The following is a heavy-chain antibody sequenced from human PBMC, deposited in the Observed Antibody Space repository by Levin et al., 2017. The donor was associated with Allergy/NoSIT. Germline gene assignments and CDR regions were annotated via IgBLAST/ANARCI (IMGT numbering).Heavy chain of an antibody. D-gene: IGHD3-10*01. V-gene: IGHV3-30*18. Sequence: GGSLRLSCAASGFTFSTSGMHWVRQAPGKGLEWVAVISYDGSYKYYADCVKGRFTFSSDNSKNTLYLQMNSLTTEDTAVYYCAKDRYGGFGEFGGFDIWGQGTLVTVSS. J-gene: IGHJ3*02. CDR2: ISYDGSYK. CDR1: GFTFSTSG. CDR3: AKDRYGGFGEFGGFDI.